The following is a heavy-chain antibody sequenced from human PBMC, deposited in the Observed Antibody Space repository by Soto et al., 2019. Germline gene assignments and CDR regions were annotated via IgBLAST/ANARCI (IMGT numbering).Heavy chain of an antibody. CDR2: IYHSGST. CDR3: VGTAQLERRHREETLFVGGYYYYGMDV. V-gene: IGHV4-4*02. Sequence: PSETLSLTCAVSGGSISSSNWWSWVRQPPGKGLEWIGEIYHSGSTNYNPSLKSRVTISVDKSKNQFSLKLSSVTAADTAVYYCVGTAQLERRHREETLFVGGYYYYGMDVWGQGTTVTGLL. J-gene: IGHJ6*02. D-gene: IGHD1-1*01. CDR1: GGSISSSNW.